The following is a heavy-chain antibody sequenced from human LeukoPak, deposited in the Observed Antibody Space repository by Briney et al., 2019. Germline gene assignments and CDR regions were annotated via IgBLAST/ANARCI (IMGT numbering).Heavy chain of an antibody. Sequence: QSGGSLRLSCAASGFTFSGSAMHWVRQASGKVLEWVGRIRSKANSYATAYAASVKGRFTISRDDSKNTAYLQMNSLKTEDTAVYYCTRMNWYFDLWGRGTLVTVSS. CDR2: IRSKANSYAT. CDR1: GFTFSGSA. J-gene: IGHJ2*01. V-gene: IGHV3-73*01. CDR3: TRMNWYFDL.